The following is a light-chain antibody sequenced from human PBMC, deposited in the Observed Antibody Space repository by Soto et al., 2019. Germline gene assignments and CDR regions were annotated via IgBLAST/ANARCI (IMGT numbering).Light chain of an antibody. CDR3: LQYDKSPRT. V-gene: IGKV3-20*01. Sequence: EIVLTQSPGTLSLSPGERATLSCRASQSVSTGYLTWYQQKPGQAPRLLIYATSNRATGIPDRFSGSGSGTDFTLTISRLEPEDFAVYFCLQYDKSPRTFGQGTKVEI. CDR1: QSVSTGY. CDR2: ATS. J-gene: IGKJ1*01.